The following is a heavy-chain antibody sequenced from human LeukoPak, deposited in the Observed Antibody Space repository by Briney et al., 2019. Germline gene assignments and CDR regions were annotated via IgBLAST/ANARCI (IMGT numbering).Heavy chain of an antibody. CDR3: ARDEGIVGATGNWFDP. Sequence: GGSLTLPCAASGFTFSSYGMHWAPKAPGKGLVGVAFIWYDGSNKYYADPVRALFPISRDKSKNTLYLQMNSLRAEDTAVYYCARDEGIVGATGNWFDPWGQGTLVTVSS. D-gene: IGHD1-26*01. CDR2: IWYDGSNK. CDR1: GFTFSSYG. V-gene: IGHV3-33*01. J-gene: IGHJ5*02.